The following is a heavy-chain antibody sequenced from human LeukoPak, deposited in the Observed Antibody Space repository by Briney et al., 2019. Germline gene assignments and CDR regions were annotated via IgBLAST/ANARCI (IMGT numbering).Heavy chain of an antibody. J-gene: IGHJ4*02. CDR3: ARDRYYGSGSDPGDY. Sequence: PGGSLRLSCAASGFTFSDYYMSWIRQAPGKGLEWVSYISSSGSTIYYADSVKGRFTISRDNAKNSLYLQMNSLRATDTAVYYCARDRYYGSGSDPGDYWGQGTLVTVSS. D-gene: IGHD3-10*01. CDR2: ISSSGSTI. CDR1: GFTFSDYY. V-gene: IGHV3-11*01.